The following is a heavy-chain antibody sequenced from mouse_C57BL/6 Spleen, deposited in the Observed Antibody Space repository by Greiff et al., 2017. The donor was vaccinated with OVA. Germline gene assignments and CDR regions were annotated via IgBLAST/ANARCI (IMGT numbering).Heavy chain of an antibody. CDR2: ILPGSGST. CDR3: ASPSYTVSYCFDY. J-gene: IGHJ2*01. CDR1: GYTFTGYC. D-gene: IGHD1-1*01. Sequence: QVQLLQSGAEFMKPGASVKLSCKATGYTFTGYCIEWVQQRPGHGLEWIGEILPGSGSTNYQEKVKGKVPFTTDTSTNTAYMQLSSLTTEDTAIYYCASPSYTVSYCFDYWGQGTTLTVSS. V-gene: IGHV1-9*01.